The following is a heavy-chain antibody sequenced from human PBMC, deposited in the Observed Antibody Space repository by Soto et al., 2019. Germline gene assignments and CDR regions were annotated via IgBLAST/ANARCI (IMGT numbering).Heavy chain of an antibody. CDR1: GGSFSGYY. Sequence: PSETLSLTCAVYGGSFSGYYWSWIRQPPGKGLEWIGEINHSGSTNYNPSLKSRVTISVDTSKNQFSLKLSSVTAADTAVYYCARDCGRYYYGSGSYWMNYYYAMDVWGQGTTVTVSS. CDR3: ARDCGRYYYGSGSYWMNYYYAMDV. J-gene: IGHJ6*02. V-gene: IGHV4-34*01. CDR2: INHSGST. D-gene: IGHD3-10*01.